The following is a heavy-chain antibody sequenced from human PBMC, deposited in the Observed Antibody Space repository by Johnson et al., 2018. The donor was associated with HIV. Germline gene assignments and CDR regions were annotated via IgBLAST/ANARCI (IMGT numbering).Heavy chain of an antibody. D-gene: IGHD1-26*01. V-gene: IGHV3-30*02. Sequence: QVQLVESGGGVVQPGGSLRLSCAASGFTFSSYGMHWVRQAPGKGLAWVAFIRFDGSNEYYLDSVKGRFTISRDNSKNTLYLQMNSLRAEDTAVYYCAKDGGSYGNGFDIWGQGTMVTVSS. CDR1: GFTFSSYG. CDR3: AKDGGSYGNGFDI. CDR2: IRFDGSNE. J-gene: IGHJ3*02.